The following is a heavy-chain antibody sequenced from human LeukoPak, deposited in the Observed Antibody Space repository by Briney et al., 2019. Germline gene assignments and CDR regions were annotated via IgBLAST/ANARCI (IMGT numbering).Heavy chain of an antibody. V-gene: IGHV3-23*01. D-gene: IGHD5-18*01. J-gene: IGHJ4*02. CDR3: AKDIAQGYTFGSIEQDY. CDR1: GVTFSRYA. CDR2: ISESGTGT. Sequence: GGSLRLSCAASGVTFSRYAMSWVRQAPGKGLEWVSAISESGTGTYYADSVKGRFTISRDNSKNTLSLQMNSLRAEDTAVYYCAKDIAQGYTFGSIEQDYWGQGTLVTVPS.